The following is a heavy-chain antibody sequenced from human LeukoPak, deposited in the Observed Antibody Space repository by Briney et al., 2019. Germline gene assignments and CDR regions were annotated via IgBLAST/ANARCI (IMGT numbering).Heavy chain of an antibody. CDR2: ISYNSGTI. J-gene: IGHJ3*02. V-gene: IGHV3-9*01. D-gene: IGHD3-10*01. CDR3: AKDITSQFGEFLNPNALDT. CDR1: GFNFVDYA. Sequence: PGRSLRLSCAASGFNFVDYAMHWVRQVPGKGLEWVSGISYNSGTIVYADSVKGRLTISRDNARNSLFLQMNSLRPEDRALYYCAKDITSQFGEFLNPNALDTWGQGTTVTVSS.